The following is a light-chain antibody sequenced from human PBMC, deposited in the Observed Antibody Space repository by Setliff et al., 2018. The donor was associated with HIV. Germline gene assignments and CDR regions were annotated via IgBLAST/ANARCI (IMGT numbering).Light chain of an antibody. CDR3: SSYATTSTLVV. Sequence: QSALAQPASVSGSPGQSITISCTGTSSDVAGYNYVSWYQQHPGKAPKLMIYDVSDRPSGVSNRFSGSKSGNTASLTISGLQAEDEADYYCSSYATTSTLVVFGGGTKVTVL. V-gene: IGLV2-14*03. J-gene: IGLJ2*01. CDR1: SSDVAGYNY. CDR2: DVS.